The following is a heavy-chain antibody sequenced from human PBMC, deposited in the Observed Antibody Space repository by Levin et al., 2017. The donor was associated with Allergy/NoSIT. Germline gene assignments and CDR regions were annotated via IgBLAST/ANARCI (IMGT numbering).Heavy chain of an antibody. CDR1: GFTFSSYA. CDR2: ISYDGSNK. V-gene: IGHV3-30*04. CDR3: ARAGAVEYSSSVDYFDY. Sequence: GGSLRLSCAASGFTFSSYAMHWVRQAPGKGLEWVAVISYDGSNKYYADSVKGRFTISRDNSKNTLYLQMNSLRAEDTAVYYCARAGAVEYSSSVDYFDYWGQGTLVTVSS. J-gene: IGHJ4*02. D-gene: IGHD6-6*01.